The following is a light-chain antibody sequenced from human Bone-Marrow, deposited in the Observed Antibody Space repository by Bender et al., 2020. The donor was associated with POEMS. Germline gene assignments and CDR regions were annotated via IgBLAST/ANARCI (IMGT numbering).Light chain of an antibody. J-gene: IGLJ1*01. Sequence: QSALTQPASVSGSPGQSITISCTGTSSDIGDFNFVSWYQQQPDKAPKLIIYEVISRPSGVSNRFSGSKSGNTASLTISGLQPEDEADYYCSSFTSSHTYVFGPGTTVTV. CDR2: EVI. CDR3: SSFTSSHTYV. V-gene: IGLV2-14*01. CDR1: SSDIGDFNF.